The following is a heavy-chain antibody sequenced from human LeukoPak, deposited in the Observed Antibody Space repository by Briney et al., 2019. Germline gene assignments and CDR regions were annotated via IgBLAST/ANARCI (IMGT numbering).Heavy chain of an antibody. CDR2: ISWNSGSI. CDR3: AKAERWLQSFDY. J-gene: IGHJ4*02. V-gene: IGHV3-9*01. D-gene: IGHD5-24*01. CDR1: GFTFDDYA. Sequence: GGSLRLSCAASGFTFDDYAMHWVRQAPGKGLEWVSGISWNSGSIGYADSVKGRFTISRDNAKNSLYLQMNSLRAEDTALYYCAKAERWLQSFDYWGQGTLVTVSS.